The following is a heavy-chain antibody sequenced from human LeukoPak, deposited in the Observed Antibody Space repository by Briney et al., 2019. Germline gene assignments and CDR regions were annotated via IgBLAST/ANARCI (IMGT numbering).Heavy chain of an antibody. Sequence: GGSLRLSCAASGFIFSSYGMHWVRQAPGKGLEWVAVISYDGSDKYSADSVKGRSTISRDNDKNTLYLQMNSLRAEDTAVYYCARGRTGTFDYWGQGTLVTVSS. CDR3: ARGRTGTFDY. V-gene: IGHV3-30*19. D-gene: IGHD1/OR15-1a*01. CDR1: GFIFSSYG. J-gene: IGHJ4*02. CDR2: ISYDGSDK.